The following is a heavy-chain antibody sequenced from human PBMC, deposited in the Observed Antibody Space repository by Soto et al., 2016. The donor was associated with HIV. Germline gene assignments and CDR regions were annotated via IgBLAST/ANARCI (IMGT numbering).Heavy chain of an antibody. CDR3: ARDRGYYYGSGSSKAVYYYGMDV. D-gene: IGHD3-10*01. CDR1: GFTFDDYG. Sequence: EVQLVESGGGAVRPGGSLRLSCAASGFTFDDYGMSWVRQAPGKGLKWVSGINWNGGSTSYADSVKGRFTISRDNAKNSLYLQMNSLRAEDTALYYCARDRGYYYGSGSSKAVYYYGMDVWGQGTTVTVSS. V-gene: IGHV3-20*04. CDR2: INWNGGST. J-gene: IGHJ6*02.